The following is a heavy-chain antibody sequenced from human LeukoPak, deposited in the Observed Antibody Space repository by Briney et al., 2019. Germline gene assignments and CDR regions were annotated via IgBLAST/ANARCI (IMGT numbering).Heavy chain of an antibody. CDR2: INSDGSST. CDR1: GFTFSSYW. Sequence: GGSLRLSCAASGFTFSSYWMHWVRQAPGKGLVWVSRINSDGSSTSYADSVKGRFTISRDNAKNTLYLQMNSLRAEDTAVYYCSRVLSGYYKTLYYYYYMDVWGKGITVTVSS. V-gene: IGHV3-74*01. D-gene: IGHD3-3*01. CDR3: SRVLSGYYKTLYYYYYMDV. J-gene: IGHJ6*03.